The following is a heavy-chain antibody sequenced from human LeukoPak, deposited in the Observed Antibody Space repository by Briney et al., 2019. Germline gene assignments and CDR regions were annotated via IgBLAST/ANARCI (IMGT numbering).Heavy chain of an antibody. J-gene: IGHJ6*03. CDR1: GYTFTDYY. Sequence: GASVKVSCKASGYTFTDYYMHWVRQAPGQGLEWMGWINPNSGGTNYAQKFQGRVTMTRDTSISTAYMELSRLRSDDTAVYYCARDQGQEWLRIEIDHYYYMDVWGKGTTVTVSS. V-gene: IGHV1-2*02. D-gene: IGHD5-12*01. CDR3: ARDQGQEWLRIEIDHYYYMDV. CDR2: INPNSGGT.